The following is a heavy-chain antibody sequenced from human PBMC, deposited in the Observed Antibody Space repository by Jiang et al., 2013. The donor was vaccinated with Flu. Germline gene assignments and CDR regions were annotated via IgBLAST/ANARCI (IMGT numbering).Heavy chain of an antibody. CDR1: GFPFSDYS. J-gene: IGHJ4*02. V-gene: IGHV3-48*01. CDR3: VRDHNWAFDN. CDR2: IYRYTSSSSNI. D-gene: IGHD3-16*01. Sequence: VQLVESGGDLVQPGGSLRLSCAASGFPFSDYSMNWVRQAPGKGLEWLSYIYRYTSSSSNIYYADSVKGRFTISKDNAKNSLYLQMSSLRPDDTAVYYCVRDHNWAFDNWGQGTLVTVSS.